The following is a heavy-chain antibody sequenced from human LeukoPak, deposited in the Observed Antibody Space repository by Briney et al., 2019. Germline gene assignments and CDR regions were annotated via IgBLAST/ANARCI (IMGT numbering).Heavy chain of an antibody. Sequence: GGSLSLSCAVSGFTFSSYWMSWVRQAPGKGLEWVANIKQDGSEKYYVDPVKGRFTISRDNAKHSLYLQMNSLRAEDTAVYYCAREGYSYLVYYFDYWGQGTLVTVSS. J-gene: IGHJ4*02. D-gene: IGHD5-18*01. V-gene: IGHV3-7*01. CDR1: GFTFSSYW. CDR3: AREGYSYLVYYFDY. CDR2: IKQDGSEK.